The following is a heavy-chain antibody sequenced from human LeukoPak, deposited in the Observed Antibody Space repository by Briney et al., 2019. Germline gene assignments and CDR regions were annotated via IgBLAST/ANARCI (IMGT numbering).Heavy chain of an antibody. CDR2: INTDGNIT. V-gene: IGHV3-74*01. CDR3: ARELSGSISRHFDY. J-gene: IGHJ4*02. D-gene: IGHD2-15*01. CDR1: GFTFSNYW. Sequence: PGGSLRLSCAASGFTFSNYWMHWVGQVPGKGPVWFSRINTDGNITTYADSVKGRFSISRDNAKNALFLQMNSLRAEDTAVFYCARELSGSISRHFDYWGQGTLVTVSS.